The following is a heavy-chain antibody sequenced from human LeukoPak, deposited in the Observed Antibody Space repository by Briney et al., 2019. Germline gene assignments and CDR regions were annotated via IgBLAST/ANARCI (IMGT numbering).Heavy chain of an antibody. J-gene: IGHJ4*02. D-gene: IGHD3-22*01. CDR1: GFTSSSYG. CDR3: TSELDIRPNHY. Sequence: GGSLRLSCAESGFTSSSYGMHWVRQAPGKGLEWVAFIRYDGSNKYYADSVKGRFTISRDNSKNTLYLQMNSLKSEDTAVYYCTSELDIRPNHYWGQGTLVTVSS. V-gene: IGHV3-30*02. CDR2: IRYDGSNK.